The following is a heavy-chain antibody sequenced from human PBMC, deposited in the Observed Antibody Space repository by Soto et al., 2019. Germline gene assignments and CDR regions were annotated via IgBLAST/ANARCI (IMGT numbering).Heavy chain of an antibody. Sequence: PGGSLRLSCAASGFTFSSYGMHWVRQAPGKGLEWVAVISYDGSNKYYADSVKGRFTISRDNSKNTLYLQMNSLRAEDTAAYYCAKGPLKQLLHWGQGTLVTVSS. J-gene: IGHJ4*02. CDR1: GFTFSSYG. CDR3: AKGPLKQLLH. V-gene: IGHV3-30*18. CDR2: ISYDGSNK. D-gene: IGHD6-6*01.